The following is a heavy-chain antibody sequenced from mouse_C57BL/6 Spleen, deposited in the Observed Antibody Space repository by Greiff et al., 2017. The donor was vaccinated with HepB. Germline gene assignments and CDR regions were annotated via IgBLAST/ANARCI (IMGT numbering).Heavy chain of an antibody. J-gene: IGHJ2*01. D-gene: IGHD1-1*01. Sequence: VQLQESGAELVKPGASVKISCKASGYAFSSYWMNWVKQRPGKGLEWIGQIYPGDGDTNYNGKFKGKATLTADKSSSTAYMQLSSLTSEDSAVYFCARGVLGYYFDYWGQGTTLTVSS. V-gene: IGHV1-80*01. CDR2: IYPGDGDT. CDR1: GYAFSSYW. CDR3: ARGVLGYYFDY.